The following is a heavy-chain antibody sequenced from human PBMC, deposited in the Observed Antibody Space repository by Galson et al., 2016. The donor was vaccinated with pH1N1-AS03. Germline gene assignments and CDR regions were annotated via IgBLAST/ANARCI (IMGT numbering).Heavy chain of an antibody. V-gene: IGHV1-2*04. CDR2: INTDSGVT. CDR3: ARDPRGTCTSSTCPTPYYFGMDV. D-gene: IGHD2-2*01. J-gene: IGHJ6*02. Sequence: PGQGLEWMGWINTDSGVTNYAQKFEAWVTMTRDTSVSTAYMELYGLKSDDTAVYYCARDPRGTCTSSTCPTPYYFGMDVWGQGTTVIVSS.